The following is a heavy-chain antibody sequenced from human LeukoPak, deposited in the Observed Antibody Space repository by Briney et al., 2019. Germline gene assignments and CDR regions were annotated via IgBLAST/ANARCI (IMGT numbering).Heavy chain of an antibody. Sequence: GGSLRLSCAASGFTLSRYDMNWVRQAPGKGLEWVSYISSSGSTIYYADSVKGRFTISRDNAKNSLYLQMNSLRAADTAVYYCARDHGMTGTPNCRLWGPGTLVTVSS. V-gene: IGHV3-48*03. J-gene: IGHJ4*03. CDR3: ARDHGMTGTPNCRL. D-gene: IGHD1-7*01. CDR2: ISSSGSTI. CDR1: GFTLSRYD.